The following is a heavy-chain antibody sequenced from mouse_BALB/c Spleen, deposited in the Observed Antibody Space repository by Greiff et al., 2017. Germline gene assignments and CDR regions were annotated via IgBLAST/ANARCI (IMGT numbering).Heavy chain of an antibody. CDR1: GFTFSSYA. J-gene: IGHJ4*01. CDR3: ARPIYYDYDDDPPYAMDY. V-gene: IGHV5-6-5*01. CDR2: ISSGGST. Sequence: EVMLVESGGGLVKPGGSLKLSCAASGFTFSSYAMSWVRQTPEKRLEWVASISSGGSTYYPDSVKGRFTISRDNARNILYLQMSSLRSEDTAMYYCARPIYYDYDDDPPYAMDYWGQGTSVTVSS. D-gene: IGHD2-4*01.